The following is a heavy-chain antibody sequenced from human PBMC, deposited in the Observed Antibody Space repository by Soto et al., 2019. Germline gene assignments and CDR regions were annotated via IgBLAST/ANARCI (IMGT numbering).Heavy chain of an antibody. CDR2: IYNSGNT. CDR3: ARAKGRSFFEY. J-gene: IGHJ4*02. V-gene: IGHV4-31*03. CDR1: GGSISSVAYY. Sequence: SEALSLPSTVSGGSISSVAYYSIWIRQHPGKDLEWIGYIYNSGNTYYNSSLKSRVTISGDTSKNQFSLRLTSVTAADTATYYCARAKGRSFFEYWGQGNVVTGSS. D-gene: IGHD1-26*01.